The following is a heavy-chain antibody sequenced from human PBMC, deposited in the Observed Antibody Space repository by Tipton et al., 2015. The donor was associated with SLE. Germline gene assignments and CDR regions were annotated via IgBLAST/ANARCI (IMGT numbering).Heavy chain of an antibody. CDR2: IYTSGST. Sequence: TLSLTCNVSGDSISSYYWSWIRQPAGKGLEWIGRIYTSGSTNYNPSLKSRVTMSVDTSKNRFSLQLDSVTPDDTAVYYCARFNWADAFDIWGQGTLVTVSS. D-gene: IGHD7-27*01. V-gene: IGHV4-4*07. CDR1: GDSISSYY. CDR3: ARFNWADAFDI. J-gene: IGHJ3*02.